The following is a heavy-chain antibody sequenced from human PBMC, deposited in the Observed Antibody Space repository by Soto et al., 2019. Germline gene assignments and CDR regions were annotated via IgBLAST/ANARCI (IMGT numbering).Heavy chain of an antibody. CDR1: GYTFTSYN. CDR2: MNPNSGTT. V-gene: IGHV1-8*02. D-gene: IGHD2-21*01. CDR3: VRCGVAATY. J-gene: IGHJ4*02. Sequence: ASVKVSCKASGYTFTSYNINWVRQATGQGLEWMGYMNPNSGTTGYAQKFQDRITLTRDTSTTTAYMELSSLTSDDTAIYFCVRCGVAATYWGQGTQVTVSS.